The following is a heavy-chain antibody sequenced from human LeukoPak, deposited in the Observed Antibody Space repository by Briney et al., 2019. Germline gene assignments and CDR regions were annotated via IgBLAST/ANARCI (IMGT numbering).Heavy chain of an antibody. D-gene: IGHD3-9*01. V-gene: IGHV4-39*01. J-gene: IGHJ4*02. CDR1: GGSISSSSYY. Sequence: KSSETLSLTCTVSGGSISSSSYYWGWIRQPPGKGLEWIGSIYYSGSTYYNPSLKSRVTISVDTSKNQFSLKLSSVTAADTAVYYCATDYDILTGYGNFDYWGQGTLVTVSS. CDR3: ATDYDILTGYGNFDY. CDR2: IYYSGST.